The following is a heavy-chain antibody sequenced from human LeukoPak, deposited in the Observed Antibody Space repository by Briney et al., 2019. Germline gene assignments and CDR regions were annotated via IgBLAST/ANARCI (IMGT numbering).Heavy chain of an antibody. CDR2: INHSGST. Sequence: PSETLSLTCAVYGGSFSGYYCSWIRQPPGKGLEWIGEINHSGSTNYNPSLKSRVTISVDTSKNQFSLKLSSVTAADTAVYYCARALAAAGPFDYWGQGTLVTVSS. CDR3: ARALAAAGPFDY. V-gene: IGHV4-34*01. CDR1: GGSFSGYY. J-gene: IGHJ4*02. D-gene: IGHD6-13*01.